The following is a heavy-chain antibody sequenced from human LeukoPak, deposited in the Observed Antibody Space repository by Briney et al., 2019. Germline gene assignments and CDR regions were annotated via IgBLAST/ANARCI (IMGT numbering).Heavy chain of an antibody. CDR2: IKSTSDGGTT. J-gene: IGHJ4*02. D-gene: IGHD3-10*01. V-gene: IGHV3-15*01. CDR1: GFSFNKGW. Sequence: GGSLRLSCAVSGFSFNKGWLNWVRQAAGKGLEWVGRIKSTSDGGTTDYAAPVKGRFTISRDDSKNTLYLQMNSLKTEDTAVYYCTTLTMIREQEDFWGQGMLVTVSS. CDR3: TTLTMIREQEDF.